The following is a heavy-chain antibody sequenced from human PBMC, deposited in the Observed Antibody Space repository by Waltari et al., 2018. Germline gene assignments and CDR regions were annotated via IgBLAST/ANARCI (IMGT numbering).Heavy chain of an antibody. CDR2: IYYSGGT. V-gene: IGHV4-59*01. CDR1: GGSISSYY. Sequence: QVQLQESGPGLVKPSETLSLTCTVSGGSISSYYWSWIRQPPGKGLEWIGYIYYSGGTNYNPSLKSRVTISVDTSKNQFSLKLSSVTAADTAVYYCARVRSYSNYEGLQLNWYFDLWPWHPGHCLL. CDR3: ARVRSYSNYEGLQLNWYFDL. J-gene: IGHJ2*01. D-gene: IGHD4-4*01.